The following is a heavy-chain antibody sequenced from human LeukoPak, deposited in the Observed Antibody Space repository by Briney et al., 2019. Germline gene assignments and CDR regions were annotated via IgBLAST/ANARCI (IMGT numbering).Heavy chain of an antibody. V-gene: IGHV1-46*01. D-gene: IGHD3-22*01. CDR1: GYSFTNYG. CDR3: ARVGDGDYYDRSGYTY. Sequence: ASVKVSCKASGYSFTNYGISWVRQAPGQGLEWMGIINPSGLSTSYAQKFQGRVTMSRDMSTSTVYMELSGLSSEDTAVYYCARVGDGDYYDRSGYTYWGQGTLVTVSS. CDR2: INPSGLST. J-gene: IGHJ4*02.